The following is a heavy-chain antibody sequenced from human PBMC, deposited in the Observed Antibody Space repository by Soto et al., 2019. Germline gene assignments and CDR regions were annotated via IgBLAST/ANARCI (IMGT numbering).Heavy chain of an antibody. Sequence: ASVKVSCKGSGYSFTSYWIGWVRQMPGKGLEWMGIIYPGDSDTRYSPSFQGQVTISADKSISTAYLQWSSLKASDTAMYYCARLGGYCSGGSCPDAFDIWGQGTMVTVSS. J-gene: IGHJ3*02. V-gene: IGHV5-51*01. D-gene: IGHD2-15*01. CDR1: GYSFTSYW. CDR3: ARLGGYCSGGSCPDAFDI. CDR2: IYPGDSDT.